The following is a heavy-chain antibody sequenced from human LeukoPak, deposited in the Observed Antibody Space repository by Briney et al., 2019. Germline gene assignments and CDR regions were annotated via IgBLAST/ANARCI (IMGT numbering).Heavy chain of an antibody. J-gene: IGHJ4*02. CDR2: ISASAGIT. V-gene: IGHV3-23*01. CDR3: AKDLHAFYDSSGYFDY. Sequence: QPGGSLRLSCAASGFTFSSYAMTWVRQAPGTGLEWVSTISASAGITYYADSVKGRFTISRDNSKNRLYLQMNSLRAEDTAVYYCAKDLHAFYDSSGYFDYWGQGTLVTVSS. CDR1: GFTFSSYA. D-gene: IGHD3-22*01.